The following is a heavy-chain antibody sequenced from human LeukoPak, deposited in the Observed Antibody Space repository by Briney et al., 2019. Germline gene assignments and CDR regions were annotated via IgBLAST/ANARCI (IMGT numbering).Heavy chain of an antibody. CDR1: GFXFTRHW. J-gene: IGHJ3*02. D-gene: IGHD1-26*01. V-gene: IGHV3-74*01. Sequence: GGSLRLSCAASGFXFTRHWMHWVRQGPGKGLVWVSRIDTDGSGTSYADSVKGRFTISRDNAKNTLYLQMNSLRAEDTAVYYCARAGEGLLAYSFDIWGQGTMVTVSS. CDR3: ARAGEGLLAYSFDI. CDR2: IDTDGSGT.